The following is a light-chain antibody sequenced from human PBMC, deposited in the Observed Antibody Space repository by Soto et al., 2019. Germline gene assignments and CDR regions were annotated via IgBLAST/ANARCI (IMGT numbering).Light chain of an antibody. CDR1: QSVGRNY. CDR2: GAS. J-gene: IGKJ5*01. V-gene: IGKV3-20*01. CDR3: QQYATSPIT. Sequence: EIVLTQSPGTLSLSPGERVTLSCRASQSVGRNYLAWFQQKSGQAPRLLIYGASSRATGIPDRFSGSGSGTDFTLTISRLEPEDFAVYYCQQYATSPITFGQGTRLEIK.